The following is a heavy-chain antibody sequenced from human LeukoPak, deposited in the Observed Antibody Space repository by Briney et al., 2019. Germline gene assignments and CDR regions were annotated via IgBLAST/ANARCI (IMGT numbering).Heavy chain of an antibody. Sequence: GSLRLSCAASGFTFSSYSMNWVRQAPGKGLEWVSSISSSSSYIYYADSVKDRFTISRDNAKNSLYLQMNSLRAEDTAVYYCASDGYNSLYFDYWGQGTLVTVSS. D-gene: IGHD5-24*01. CDR3: ASDGYNSLYFDY. CDR1: GFTFSSYS. J-gene: IGHJ4*02. CDR2: ISSSSSYI. V-gene: IGHV3-21*04.